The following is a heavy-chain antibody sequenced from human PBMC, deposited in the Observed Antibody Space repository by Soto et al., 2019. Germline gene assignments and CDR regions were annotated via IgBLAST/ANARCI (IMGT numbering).Heavy chain of an antibody. D-gene: IGHD5-12*01. CDR2: IVPVFGRP. CDR3: AREGSGYNV. CDR1: GGSFSNFG. V-gene: IGHV1-69*13. J-gene: IGHJ4*02. Sequence: RASVKVSCKASGGSFSNFGISWVRQPPGRGVERMGGIVPVFGRPNYAQGLRGRLTITADESTSTGYMELSSLRSADTAVYYCAREGSGYNVWGQGTQVTVSS.